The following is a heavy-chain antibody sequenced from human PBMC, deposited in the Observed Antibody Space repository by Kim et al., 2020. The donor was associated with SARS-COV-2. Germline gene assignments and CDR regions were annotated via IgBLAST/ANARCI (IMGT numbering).Heavy chain of an antibody. J-gene: IGHJ6*02. D-gene: IGHD3-10*01. V-gene: IGHV3-30*04. CDR2: ISYDGSIK. CDR3: ARDFSPYYYGSGSYSYYYYYGMDV. CDR1: GFTFSSYA. Sequence: GGSLRLSCAASGFTFSSYAMHWVRQAPGKGLEWVAVISYDGSIKYYADSVKGRFTISRDNSKNTLYLQMNSLRAEDTAMYYCARDFSPYYYGSGSYSYYYYYGMDVWGQGTTVTVSS.